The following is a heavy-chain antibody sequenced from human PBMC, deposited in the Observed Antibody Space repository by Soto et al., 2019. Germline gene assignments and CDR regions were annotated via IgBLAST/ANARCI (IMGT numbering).Heavy chain of an antibody. V-gene: IGHV3-7*01. CDR2: IKQDGSEK. CDR1: GFTCSSFW. CDR3: AREVVVFGVIIPTPMDV. J-gene: IGHJ6*02. D-gene: IGHD3-3*01. Sequence: PVGSLRLSCAASGFTCSSFWMSWVRQAPGKGLEWVAIIKQDGSEKYYVDSVTGRFIVSRDNAKDSLYLQMNSLRAEDTAVYYCAREVVVFGVIIPTPMDVWGQGTTVTV.